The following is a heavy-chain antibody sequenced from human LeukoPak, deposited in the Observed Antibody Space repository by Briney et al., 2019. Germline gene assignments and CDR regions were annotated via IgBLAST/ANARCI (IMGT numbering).Heavy chain of an antibody. CDR1: GFTFSDYY. Sequence: PGGSLRLSCAASGFTFSDYYMSWLRQAPGKGLEWVSYIRSSGITMYYADSVKGRFTISRDNAKNSLYLQMNSLRAEDTAVYYCARVGRTYCGGDCYLYYYGMDVWGQGTTVTVSS. V-gene: IGHV3-11*01. CDR3: ARVGRTYCGGDCYLYYYGMDV. J-gene: IGHJ6*02. D-gene: IGHD2-21*02. CDR2: IRSSGITM.